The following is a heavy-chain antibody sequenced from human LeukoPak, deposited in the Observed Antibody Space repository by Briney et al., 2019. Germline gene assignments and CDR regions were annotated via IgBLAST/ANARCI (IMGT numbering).Heavy chain of an antibody. J-gene: IGHJ4*02. D-gene: IGHD4-17*01. CDR2: IYYSGST. CDR3: ARSTTVTPLDY. V-gene: IGHV4-39*01. Sequence: PSETLSLTCTVSGGSISSSSYYWGWIRQPPGKGLEWIGSIYYSGSTYYNPSLKSRVTISVDTSKNQFSLKLSSVTAADTAVYYCARSTTVTPLDYWGQGTLATVSS. CDR1: GGSISSSSYY.